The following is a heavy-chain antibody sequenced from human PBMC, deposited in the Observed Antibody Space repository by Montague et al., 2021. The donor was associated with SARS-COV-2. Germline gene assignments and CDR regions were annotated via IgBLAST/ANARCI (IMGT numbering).Heavy chain of an antibody. V-gene: IGHV4-59*01. CDR2: ISDSGST. J-gene: IGHJ6*02. D-gene: IGHD3-10*01. CDR3: ARGCLSYFGAGGHCYGMDV. Sequence: SETLSLTCSVSGTSITSYYWNWIRQPPGKGLEWIGYISDSGSTNYSPSLKSRVTMSVDTSKNQISLNLTSVTAADTAVYYCARGCLSYFGAGGHCYGMDVWGQGTTVTVSS. CDR1: GTSITSYY.